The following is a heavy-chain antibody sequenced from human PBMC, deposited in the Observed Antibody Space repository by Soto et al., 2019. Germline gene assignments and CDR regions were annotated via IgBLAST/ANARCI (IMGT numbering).Heavy chain of an antibody. V-gene: IGHV1-69*02. CDR3: ARGRGSLRSNFDY. CDR1: GGTFSSYT. Sequence: QVQLVQSGAEVKKPGSSVKVSCKASGGTFSSYTISWVRQAPGQGLEWMGRIIPILGIANYAQKFQGRVTITADNATSTADMELSSLRSEDTAVYYCARGRGSLRSNFDYWGQGTLVTVSS. CDR2: IIPILGIA. J-gene: IGHJ4*02. D-gene: IGHD3-16*01.